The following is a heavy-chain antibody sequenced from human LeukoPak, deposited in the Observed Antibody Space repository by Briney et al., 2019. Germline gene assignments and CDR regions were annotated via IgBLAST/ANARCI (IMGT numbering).Heavy chain of an antibody. CDR2: ISSNGVST. D-gene: IGHD2-2*01. CDR3: ASMGGYCSSTSCRIPYYYGMDV. V-gene: IGHV3-64*04. J-gene: IGHJ6*02. Sequence: QPGGSLRLSCSASGFTFSSSGMHWVRQAPGKGLEYVSAISSNGVSTYYADFVKGRFTISRDNSKNTLYLQMNSLRAEDTAVYYCASMGGYCSSTSCRIPYYYGMDVWGQGTTVTVSS. CDR1: GFTFSSSG.